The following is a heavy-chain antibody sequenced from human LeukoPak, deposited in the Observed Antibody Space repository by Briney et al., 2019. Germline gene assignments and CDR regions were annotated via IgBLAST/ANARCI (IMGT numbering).Heavy chain of an antibody. V-gene: IGHV3-21*01. CDR2: ISSSSSYI. J-gene: IGHJ4*02. CDR3: LGRAGSYDNENYFDY. D-gene: IGHD3-10*01. Sequence: GRSLRLSCAASGFTFSSYSMNWVRQAPGKGLEWVSSISSSSSYIYYADSVKGRFTISRDNAKNSLYLQMNSLRAEDTAVYYCLGRAGSYDNENYFDYWGQGTLVTVSS. CDR1: GFTFSSYS.